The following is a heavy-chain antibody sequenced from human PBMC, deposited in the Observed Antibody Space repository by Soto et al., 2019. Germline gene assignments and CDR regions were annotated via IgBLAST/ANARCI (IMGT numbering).Heavy chain of an antibody. V-gene: IGHV3-23*01. Sequence: EVQLLESGGGLARPGGALRLCCTASGFTFSSYAMTWVRQAPGKGLAWVSGISGSGGTTHYTDAVKGRFTVSRDNSNNTVWLQMNSLRVEDTAVYYCARGQGIVMFPVPVGIVNRPKPTGFDYWGQGTLVTVST. CDR1: GFTFSSYA. D-gene: IGHD2-15*01. CDR3: ARGQGIVMFPVPVGIVNRPKPTGFDY. J-gene: IGHJ4*02. CDR2: ISGSGGTT.